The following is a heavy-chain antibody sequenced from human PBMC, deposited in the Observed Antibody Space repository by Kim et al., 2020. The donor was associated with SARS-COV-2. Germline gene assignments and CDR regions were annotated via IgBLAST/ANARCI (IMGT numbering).Heavy chain of an antibody. Sequence: GGSLRLSCAASGFTFSSHGMNWVRQAPGKGLEWVSYISNSGYTVSYADSVKGRFTISRDNANNSLYLQMISLRDEDTAVYYCARDRGWLQFDYFDLWGQGTLVTVSS. V-gene: IGHV3-48*02. J-gene: IGHJ4*02. D-gene: IGHD5-12*01. CDR3: ARDRGWLQFDYFDL. CDR2: ISNSGYTV. CDR1: GFTFSSHG.